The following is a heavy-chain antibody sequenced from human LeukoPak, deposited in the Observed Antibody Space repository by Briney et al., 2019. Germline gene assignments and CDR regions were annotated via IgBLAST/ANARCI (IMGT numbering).Heavy chain of an antibody. V-gene: IGHV3-64D*09. Sequence: GGSLRLTCSASGFTFSSYAMHWVRQAPGKGLEYVSAISSNGGSTYYADSVKGRFTISSDNSKNTLYLQMSGLRVDVTAVYYCVNTHFDHYYGLDVWGQGTRVIVSS. CDR2: ISSNGGST. CDR1: GFTFSSYA. CDR3: VNTHFDHYYGLDV. J-gene: IGHJ6*02.